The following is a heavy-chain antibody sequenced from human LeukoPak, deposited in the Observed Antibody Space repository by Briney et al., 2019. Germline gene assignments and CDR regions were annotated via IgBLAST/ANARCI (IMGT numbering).Heavy chain of an antibody. CDR3: AKIQATDHDY. CDR1: GFTFSSYG. V-gene: IGHV3-30*18. CDR2: ISYDGSNK. Sequence: PGRSLRLSCAASGFTFSSYGMHWVRQAPGKGLEWVAVISYDGSNKYYADSVKGRFTISRDNSKNTLYVQMNSLRAEDTAVYYCAKIQATDHDYWGQGTLVTVSS. J-gene: IGHJ4*02.